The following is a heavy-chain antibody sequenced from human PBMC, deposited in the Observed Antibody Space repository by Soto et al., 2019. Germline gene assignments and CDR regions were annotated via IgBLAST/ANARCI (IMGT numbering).Heavy chain of an antibody. V-gene: IGHV3-30*18. J-gene: IGHJ5*02. CDR1: GFTFSIYG. CDR3: TKGYFPHCSGGSCYSGVDP. CDR2: IANDGINK. Sequence: QVQLVESGGGVVQPGRSLRLSCTASGFTFSIYGMHWVRQAPGKGLEWVAVIANDGINKYDEDSVKGKFTISRDNAKNTLYLQMNSQISEDTAIDYGTKGYFPHCSGGSCYSGVDPWGQGTLVTVSS. D-gene: IGHD2-15*01.